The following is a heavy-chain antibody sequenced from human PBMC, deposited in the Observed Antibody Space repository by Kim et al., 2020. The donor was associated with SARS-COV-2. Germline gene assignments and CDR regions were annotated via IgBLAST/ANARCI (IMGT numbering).Heavy chain of an antibody. J-gene: IGHJ4*02. CDR3: AREGEALKHFDY. CDR2: T. V-gene: IGHV1-46*01. D-gene: IGHD3-16*01. Sequence: TRYAQGFWGRVTGTRDTSTSKLYMELTSLRSEDTAVYYCAREGEALKHFDYWGQGTLVTVSS.